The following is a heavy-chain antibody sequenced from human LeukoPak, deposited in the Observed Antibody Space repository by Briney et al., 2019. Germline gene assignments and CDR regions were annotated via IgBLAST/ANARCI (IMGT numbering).Heavy chain of an antibody. CDR3: ARRNYGGNSLSAFDI. CDR2: IYYSGST. V-gene: IGHV4-59*08. D-gene: IGHD4-23*01. CDR1: GSSISSYY. Sequence: TSETLSLTCTVSGSSISSYYWSWIRQPPGKGLEWIGYIYYSGSTNYNPSLKSRVTISVDTSKNQFSLKLSSVTAADTAVYYCARRNYGGNSLSAFDIWGQGTMVTVSS. J-gene: IGHJ3*02.